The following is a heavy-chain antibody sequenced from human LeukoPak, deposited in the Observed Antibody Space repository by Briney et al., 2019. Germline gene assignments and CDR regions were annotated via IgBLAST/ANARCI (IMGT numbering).Heavy chain of an antibody. V-gene: IGHV1-18*01. D-gene: IGHD2-2*01. Sequence: ASVKVSCKASGYTFTSYGISWVRQAPGQGLEWMGWISAYNGNTNYAQKLQGRVTMTTDTSTSTAYMELRSLRSDDTAVYYCARVPADPRDYYYYYYMDVWGKGTTVTVS. J-gene: IGHJ6*03. CDR2: ISAYNGNT. CDR3: ARVPADPRDYYYYYYMDV. CDR1: GYTFTSYG.